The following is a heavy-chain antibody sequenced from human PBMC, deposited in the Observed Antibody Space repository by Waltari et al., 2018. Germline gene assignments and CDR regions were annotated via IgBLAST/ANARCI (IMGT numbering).Heavy chain of an antibody. CDR1: GGSISSYY. Sequence: QVQLQESGPGLVKPSETLSLTCTVSGGSISSYYWSWIRQPPGKGLEWIGYIYYSGSTTYNPSLKSRVTISVDTSKNQFSLKLSSVTAADTAVYYCARGGAADYFDYWGQGTLVTVSS. D-gene: IGHD3-16*01. J-gene: IGHJ4*02. CDR2: IYYSGST. V-gene: IGHV4-59*01. CDR3: ARGGAADYFDY.